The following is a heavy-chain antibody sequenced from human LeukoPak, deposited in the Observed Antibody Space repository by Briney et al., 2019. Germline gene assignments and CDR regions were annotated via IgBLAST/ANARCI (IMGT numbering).Heavy chain of an antibody. CDR1: GGSISSYY. J-gene: IGHJ3*02. V-gene: IGHV4-59*01. CDR3: ARARLWGSSGYYLYAFDI. CDR2: IYYSGST. D-gene: IGHD3-22*01. Sequence: SETLSLTCTVSGGSISSYYWSWIRQPPGKGLEWIGYIYYSGSTNYNPSLKSRVTISVDTSKNQFSLKLSSVTAADTAVYYCARARLWGSSGYYLYAFDIRGQGTMVTVSS.